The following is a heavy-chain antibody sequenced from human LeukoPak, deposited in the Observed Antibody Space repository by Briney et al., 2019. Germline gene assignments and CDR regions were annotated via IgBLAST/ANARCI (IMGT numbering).Heavy chain of an antibody. CDR2: TNPSSGAT. CDR3: VRELAGGSFDY. J-gene: IGHJ4*02. CDR1: GYTFTIYL. D-gene: IGHD3-10*01. V-gene: IGHV1-46*01. Sequence: ASVKVSCKASGYTFTIYLIHWVRQAPGQGVEWMGLTNPSSGATIAQKFRGRVTMTKNTSTNTVYMDLSSLGSEDTAVYYCVRELAGGSFDYWGQGSLVTVSS.